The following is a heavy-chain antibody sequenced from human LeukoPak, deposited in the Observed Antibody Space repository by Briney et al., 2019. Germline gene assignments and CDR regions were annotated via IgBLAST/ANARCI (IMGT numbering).Heavy chain of an antibody. D-gene: IGHD3-9*01. CDR2: IWYDGSNK. Sequence: RVSCKASGYTFTGYHMHWVRQAPGKGLEWVAVIWYDGSNKYYADSVKGRFTISRDNSKNTLYLQMSSLRAEDTAVYYCARDRSYYDILTGCFDYWGQGTLVTVSS. CDR3: ARDRSYYDILTGCFDY. CDR1: GYTFTGYH. V-gene: IGHV3-33*01. J-gene: IGHJ4*02.